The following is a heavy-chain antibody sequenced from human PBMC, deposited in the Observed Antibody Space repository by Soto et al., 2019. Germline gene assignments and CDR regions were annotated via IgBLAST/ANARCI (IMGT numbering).Heavy chain of an antibody. CDR2: MNPNTGGA. D-gene: IGHD6-19*01. CDR1: GYNFNGYY. Sequence: QVNLVQSGAEVKKPGASVKVSCKASGYNFNGYYINWVRQAPGQGLEWMGWMNPNTGGANYAQKFQGKVIMTTDTSISTAYLELRSLTSDGTAVYYCAKVISTIGSKQWLAQTKHQALDCWGHGTLVTVSS. CDR3: AKVISTIGSKQWLAQTKHQALDC. V-gene: IGHV1-2*02. J-gene: IGHJ4*01.